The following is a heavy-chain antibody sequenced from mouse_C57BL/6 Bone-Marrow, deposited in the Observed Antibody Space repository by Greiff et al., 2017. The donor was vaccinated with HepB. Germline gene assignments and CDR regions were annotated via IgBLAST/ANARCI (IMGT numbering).Heavy chain of an antibody. CDR1: GFTFSDYY. Sequence: DVKLVESEGGLVQPGRSMKLSCTASGFTFSDYYMAWVRQVPEKGLEWVANINYDGSSTYYLDSLKSRFIISRDNAKNILYLQMSSLKSEDTATYYCARYWYFDVWGTGTTVTVSS. CDR3: ARYWYFDV. V-gene: IGHV5-16*01. CDR2: INYDGSST. J-gene: IGHJ1*03.